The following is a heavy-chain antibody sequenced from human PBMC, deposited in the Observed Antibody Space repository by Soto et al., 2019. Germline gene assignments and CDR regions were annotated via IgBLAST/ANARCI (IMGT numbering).Heavy chain of an antibody. J-gene: IGHJ4*02. V-gene: IGHV1-69*08. CDR2: IIPILGIA. CDR1: GGTFSSYT. CDR3: AREGGDYGDYI. Sequence: QVQLVQSGAEVKKPGSSVKVSCKASGGTFSSYTISWVRQAPGQGLEWMGRIIPILGIANYAQKFQGRVTITAAKSTSTAYMELSRRRSEDTAVYYGAREGGDYGDYIWCQGTLVTVSS. D-gene: IGHD4-17*01.